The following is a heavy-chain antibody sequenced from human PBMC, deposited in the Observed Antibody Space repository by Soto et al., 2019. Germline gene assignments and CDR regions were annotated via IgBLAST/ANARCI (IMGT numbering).Heavy chain of an antibody. Sequence: ASVKVSCKASGYTFSSYDIQWVRQATGQGFEWMGWMNPNSGNTGYAQKFQGRVTMTRDTSISTAYMELRSLRSEDTAVYCCAGERAYGWYWFDSWGQGTLVTVSS. V-gene: IGHV1-8*01. CDR3: AGERAYGWYWFDS. D-gene: IGHD6-19*01. CDR2: MNPNSGNT. J-gene: IGHJ5*01. CDR1: GYTFSSYD.